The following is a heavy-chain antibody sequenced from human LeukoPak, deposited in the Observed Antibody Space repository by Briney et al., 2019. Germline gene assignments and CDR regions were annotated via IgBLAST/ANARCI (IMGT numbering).Heavy chain of an antibody. D-gene: IGHD3-22*01. CDR1: GYTLTAYY. Sequence: ASVKVSCKASGYTLTAYYMHWVRQAPGQGLEWMGWINPNSGGTNYAQKFQGRVTMTRDTSISTAYMELSRLRSDDTAVYYCARDYYDSSGFGAFDIWGQGTMVTVSS. V-gene: IGHV1-2*02. J-gene: IGHJ3*02. CDR2: INPNSGGT. CDR3: ARDYYDSSGFGAFDI.